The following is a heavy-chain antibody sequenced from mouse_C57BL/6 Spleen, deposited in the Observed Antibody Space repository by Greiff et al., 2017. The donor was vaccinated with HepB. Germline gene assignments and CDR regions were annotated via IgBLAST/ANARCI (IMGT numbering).Heavy chain of an antibody. J-gene: IGHJ1*03. D-gene: IGHD1-1*01. Sequence: EVQLQQSGPELVKPGASVKISCKASGYTFTDYYMNWVKQSHGKSLEWVGDINPNNGGTSYNQKFKGKATLPVDKSSSTAYMELRSLTSEDSAVYYCANYDGSSGGYFDVWGTGTTVTVSS. CDR3: ANYDGSSGGYFDV. CDR2: INPNNGGT. CDR1: GYTFTDYY. V-gene: IGHV1-26*01.